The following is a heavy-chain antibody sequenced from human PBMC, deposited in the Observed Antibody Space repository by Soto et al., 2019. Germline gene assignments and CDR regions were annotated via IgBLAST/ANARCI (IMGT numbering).Heavy chain of an antibody. CDR1: GGSFSGYY. V-gene: IGHV4-34*01. J-gene: IGHJ4*02. D-gene: IGHD5-18*01. Sequence: SETLSLTCAVYGGSFSGYYWSWIRQPPGKGLEWIGEINHSGSTNYNPSLKSRVTISVDTSKNQFSLKLSSVTAADTAVYYCARGPLDTAMVYFDYWGQGTLVTVSS. CDR2: INHSGST. CDR3: ARGPLDTAMVYFDY.